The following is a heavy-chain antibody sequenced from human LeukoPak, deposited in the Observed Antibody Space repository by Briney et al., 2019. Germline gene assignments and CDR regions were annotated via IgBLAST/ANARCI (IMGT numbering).Heavy chain of an antibody. CDR3: ARDLRDSSGWFFDY. J-gene: IGHJ4*02. D-gene: IGHD6-19*01. CDR1: GFTFNTFG. Sequence: AGVSLRRSCAASGFTFNTFGMLWLRQAPGKGLEAVSVIEHDGGNKYYAESVKGRFTISRDNSKNTLYLQMNSLRAEDTAVYYCARDLRDSSGWFFDYWGQGTLVTVSS. CDR2: IEHDGGNK. V-gene: IGHV3-30*03.